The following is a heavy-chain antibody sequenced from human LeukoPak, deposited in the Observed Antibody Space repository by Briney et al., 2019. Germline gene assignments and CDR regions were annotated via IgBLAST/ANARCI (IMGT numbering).Heavy chain of an antibody. J-gene: IGHJ4*02. CDR3: ARGLGNYPEIPLDY. D-gene: IGHD3-16*02. V-gene: IGHV1-18*01. CDR2: ISAYNGNT. CDR1: GYTFTSYG. Sequence: ASVKVSCKASGYTFTSYGISWVRQAPGQGLEWMGWISAYNGNTNYAQKVQGRVTMTADTATTTAYMELTSLRSDDTAVYYCARGLGNYPEIPLDYWGQGTLVTVSS.